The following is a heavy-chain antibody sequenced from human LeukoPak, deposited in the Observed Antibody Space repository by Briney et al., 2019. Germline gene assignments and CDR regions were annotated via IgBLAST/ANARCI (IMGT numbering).Heavy chain of an antibody. V-gene: IGHV1-2*02. CDR1: GYTFTGYY. Sequence: ASVKVSCKASGYTFTGYYMHWVRQAPGQGLEWMGWINPNSGGTNYAQRFQGRVTMTRDTSISTAYMELSRLRSDDTAVYYCARDPGDWAYCFDYWGQGTLVTVSS. CDR2: INPNSGGT. D-gene: IGHD3/OR15-3a*01. J-gene: IGHJ4*02. CDR3: ARDPGDWAYCFDY.